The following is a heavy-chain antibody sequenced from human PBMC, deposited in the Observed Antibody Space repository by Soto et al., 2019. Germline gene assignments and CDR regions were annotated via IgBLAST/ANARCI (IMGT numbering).Heavy chain of an antibody. CDR3: AKEKDYDFNWGSDRFTSHY. CDR1: GFTFRTYA. J-gene: IGHJ4*02. V-gene: IGHV3-23*01. CDR2: ISGSAGT. Sequence: PGGSLRLSCTASGFTFRTYAMTWFRQAPGKGLEWVSAISGSAGTFYATSVKGRFTISRDNSRSTVYLQMHSLRAEDSAIYYCAKEKDYDFNWGSDRFTSHYWGRGTLVTVYS. D-gene: IGHD3-16*02.